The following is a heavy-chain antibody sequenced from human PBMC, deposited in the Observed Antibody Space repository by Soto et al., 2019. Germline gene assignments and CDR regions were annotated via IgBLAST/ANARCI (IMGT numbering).Heavy chain of an antibody. V-gene: IGHV4-39*01. CDR1: GDSINSDKYY. D-gene: IGHD3-16*01. CDR3: ARLGGLATISYYFDF. CDR2: IYYRGNT. Sequence: PSETLSLTCSVSGDSINSDKYYWGWIRQPPGKGLEWIGSIYYRGNTYYNPSLQTRVTISLDKSKSQFSLKLNSMTAADSAVYFCARLGGLATISYYFDFWGQGALVSVSS. J-gene: IGHJ4*02.